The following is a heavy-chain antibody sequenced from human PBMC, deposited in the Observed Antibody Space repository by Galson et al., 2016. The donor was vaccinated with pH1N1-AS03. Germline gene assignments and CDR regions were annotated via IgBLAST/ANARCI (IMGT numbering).Heavy chain of an antibody. V-gene: IGHV5-10-1*01. D-gene: IGHD4-17*01. CDR1: GSTFTTYW. CDR3: ARHAVDGDYFDN. CDR2: IDPSDSYR. Sequence: QSGAEVTKPGESLKISCKVSGSTFTTYWISWVRQMPGKDLEWMARIDPSDSYRTYSPSFRGHVTISADKSINTAYLQWDSLKASDSAFYYCARHAVDGDYFDNGGQGTLVTVSS. J-gene: IGHJ4*02.